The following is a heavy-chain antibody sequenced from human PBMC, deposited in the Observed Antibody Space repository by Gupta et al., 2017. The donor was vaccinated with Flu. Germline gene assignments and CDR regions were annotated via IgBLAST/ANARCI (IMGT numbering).Heavy chain of an antibody. V-gene: IGHV4-39*01. Sequence: QLQLQESGPGLVKPSETLSLTCTVSGGSISSSSYYWGWIRQPPGKGLEWIGSIYYSGSTYYNPSLKSLVTISVDTSKNQFSLKLSSVTAADTAVYYCARHSDGGRGWSPDTGPVDYWGQGTLVTVSS. D-gene: IGHD6-19*01. CDR1: GGSISSSSYY. J-gene: IGHJ4*02. CDR3: ARHSDGGRGWSPDTGPVDY. CDR2: IYYSGST.